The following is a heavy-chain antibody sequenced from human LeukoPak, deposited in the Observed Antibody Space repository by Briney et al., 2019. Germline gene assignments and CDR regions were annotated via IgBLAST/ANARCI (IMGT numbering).Heavy chain of an antibody. J-gene: IGHJ4*02. V-gene: IGHV4-4*02. CDR3: ASLGYCSGGSCSHFDY. CDR1: GGSISSSNW. Sequence: SGTLSLTCAVSGGSISSSNWWSWVRQPPGQGLEWIGEIYHSGSTNYNPSLKSRVTISVDKSKNQFSLKLSSVTAADTAVYYCASLGYCSGGSCSHFDYWGQGTLVTVSS. CDR2: IYHSGST. D-gene: IGHD2-15*01.